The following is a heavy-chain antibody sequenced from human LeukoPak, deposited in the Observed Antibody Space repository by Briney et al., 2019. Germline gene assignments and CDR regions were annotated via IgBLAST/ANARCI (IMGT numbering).Heavy chain of an antibody. CDR3: AKVSDRDSSGYYWGFEY. J-gene: IGHJ4*02. CDR2: IYYSGST. CDR1: GGSISGYY. D-gene: IGHD3-22*01. V-gene: IGHV4-59*08. Sequence: SETLSLTCTVSGGSISGYYWSWIRQPPGRGLECIGYIYYSGSTNYNPSLKSRVTISVDTSRNQFSLKLTSVTAADTAVYYCAKVSDRDSSGYYWGFEYWGQGTLVTVSS.